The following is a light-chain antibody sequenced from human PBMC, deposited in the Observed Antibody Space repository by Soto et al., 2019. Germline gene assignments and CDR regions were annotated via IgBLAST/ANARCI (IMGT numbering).Light chain of an antibody. CDR3: QHYNSYSEA. J-gene: IGKJ1*01. Sequence: DIQITQSPSTLSGSVGDRVTITCRASQTISSWLAWYQQKPGKAPKLLIYKASTLKSGVPSRFGGSGAGTEFTLTISSLQPDDFATDYCQHYNSYSEAFGQGTKVDIK. V-gene: IGKV1-5*03. CDR1: QTISSW. CDR2: KAS.